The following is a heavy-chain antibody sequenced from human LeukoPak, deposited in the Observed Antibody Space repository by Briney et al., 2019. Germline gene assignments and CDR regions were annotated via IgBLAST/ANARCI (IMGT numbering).Heavy chain of an antibody. CDR2: IYYSGST. D-gene: IGHD3-10*01. CDR1: GGSISSGGYY. V-gene: IGHV4-31*03. J-gene: IGHJ4*02. Sequence: SETLSLTCTVSGGSISSGGYYWSWIRQHPGKGLEWIGYIYYSGSTYYNPSLKSRVTISVDTSKNQFSLKLSSVTAADTAVYYCARRPAEELLWFRIIDYWGQGTLVTVSS. CDR3: ARRPAEELLWFRIIDY.